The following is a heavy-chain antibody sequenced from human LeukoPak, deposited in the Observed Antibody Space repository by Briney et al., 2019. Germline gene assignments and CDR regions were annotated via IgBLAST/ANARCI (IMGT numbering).Heavy chain of an antibody. D-gene: IGHD3/OR15-3a*01. CDR2: INHSGST. CDR1: GGSFSGYY. CDR3: ARRGTYYYIDV. V-gene: IGHV4-34*01. J-gene: IGHJ6*03. Sequence: PSETLSLTCAVYGGSFSGYYWSWIRQPPGKGLEWIGEINHSGSTNYNPSLKGRVTISVDTSKNQFSLKLSSVTAADTAVYYCARRGTYYYIDVWGKGTTVTISS.